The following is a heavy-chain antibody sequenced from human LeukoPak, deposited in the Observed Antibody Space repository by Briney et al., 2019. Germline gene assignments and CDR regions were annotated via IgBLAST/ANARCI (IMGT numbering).Heavy chain of an antibody. CDR2: IYYSGST. D-gene: IGHD5-12*01. CDR1: GGSISSYY. J-gene: IGHJ4*02. V-gene: IGHV4-59*01. Sequence: SETLSLTCTVSGGSISSYYWSWIRQPPGKGLEWIGYIYYSGSTNYNPSLKSRVTISVDTSKNQFSLKLSSVTAADTAVYYCARGASGYDYYGYWGQGTLVTVCS. CDR3: ARGASGYDYYGY.